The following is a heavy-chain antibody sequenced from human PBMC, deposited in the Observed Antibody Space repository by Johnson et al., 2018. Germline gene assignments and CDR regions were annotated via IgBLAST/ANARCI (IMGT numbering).Heavy chain of an antibody. V-gene: IGHV3-13*01. CDR1: GFTFSSYD. J-gene: IGHJ3*02. D-gene: IGHD5-18*01. CDR2: IGTAGDT. CDR3: ARAPPRGYSYGTDAFDI. Sequence: VQLVESGGGLVQPGGSLRLSCAASGFTFSSYDMHWVRQATGKGLEWVSAIGTAGDTYYPGSVKGRFTISRENAKNSLYLQMNSLRAGETAVYYCARAPPRGYSYGTDAFDIWGQGTMVTVSS.